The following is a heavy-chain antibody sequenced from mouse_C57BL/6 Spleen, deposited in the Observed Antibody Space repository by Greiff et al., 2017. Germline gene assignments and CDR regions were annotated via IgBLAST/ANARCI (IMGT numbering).Heavy chain of an antibody. CDR3: ARDDYVSSYWCLCV. Sequence: EVHLVEPGGGLVKPGGSLKLSCAASGFTFSSYAMSWVRQTPEKRLEWVATISDGGSYTYYPENVKGRFTITRDTATNNLYLQMSHLKSEDTAMYYCARDDYVSSYWCLCVWGTGTTVPVPP. D-gene: IGHD1-1*01. J-gene: IGHJ1*03. V-gene: IGHV5-4*01. CDR1: GFTFSSYA. CDR2: ISDGGSYT.